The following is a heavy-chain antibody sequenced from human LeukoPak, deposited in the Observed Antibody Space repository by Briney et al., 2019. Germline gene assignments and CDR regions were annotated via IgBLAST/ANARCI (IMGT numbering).Heavy chain of an antibody. J-gene: IGHJ4*02. CDR2: IKSKTDGGTT. CDR1: GFTFRNAW. V-gene: IGHV3-15*01. D-gene: IGHD4-17*01. Sequence: GGSLRLSCAASGFTFRNAWMSWVRQAPGKGLEWVGRIKSKTDGGTTDYVAPVRGRFTISRDDSKDTLYLQMDGLKTEDIAVYYCATEYYGAYNYWGQGSLVTVSS. CDR3: ATEYYGAYNY.